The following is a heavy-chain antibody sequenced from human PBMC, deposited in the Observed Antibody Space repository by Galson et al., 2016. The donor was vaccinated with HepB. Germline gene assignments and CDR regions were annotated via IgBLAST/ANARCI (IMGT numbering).Heavy chain of an antibody. Sequence: QSGAEVKQPGESLKIPCKTSGYNFNIYWIAWVRQMPGTGPEWMGIIYPGDSDTRSSPSFQGQATISADKSISTAYLQWSSLKASDTARFYCARVFWPPHRDRYYYGMDVWGQGTTVTVSS. CDR3: ARVFWPPHRDRYYYGMDV. J-gene: IGHJ6*02. CDR1: GYNFNIYW. V-gene: IGHV5-51*01. D-gene: IGHD3-3*01. CDR2: IYPGDSDT.